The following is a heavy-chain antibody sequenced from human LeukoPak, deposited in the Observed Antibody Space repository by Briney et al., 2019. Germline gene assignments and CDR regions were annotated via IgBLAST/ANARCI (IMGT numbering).Heavy chain of an antibody. V-gene: IGHV4-61*05. D-gene: IGHD3-22*01. CDR2: IYYSGST. CDR1: GGSISSSSYY. Sequence: SETLSLTCTVSGGSISSSSYYWGWIRQPPGKGLEWIGYIYYSGSTNYNPSLKSRVTISVDTSKNQFSLKLSSVTAADTAVYYCARRYYYDSSGFDYWGQGTLVTVSS. CDR3: ARRYYYDSSGFDY. J-gene: IGHJ4*02.